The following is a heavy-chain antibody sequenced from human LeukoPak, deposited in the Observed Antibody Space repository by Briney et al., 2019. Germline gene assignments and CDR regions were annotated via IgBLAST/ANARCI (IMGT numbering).Heavy chain of an antibody. D-gene: IGHD6-13*01. Sequence: SETLSLTCTVSGGSISSSSYYWGWIRQPPGKGLEGIGSIYYSGSTYYNPSLKSRVTISVDTSKNQFSLKLSSVTAADTAVYYCARDIAAAGTYYYGMDVWGQGTTVTVSS. CDR1: GGSISSSSYY. CDR3: ARDIAAAGTYYYGMDV. V-gene: IGHV4-39*07. CDR2: IYYSGST. J-gene: IGHJ6*02.